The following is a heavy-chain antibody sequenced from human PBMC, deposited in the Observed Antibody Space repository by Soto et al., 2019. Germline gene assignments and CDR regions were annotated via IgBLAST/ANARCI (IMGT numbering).Heavy chain of an antibody. J-gene: IGHJ4*02. CDR2: ITGSGGST. CDR3: AKGDCISTSCPSFY. Sequence: GGSLRLSCVASGFTLSTYAMSWVRQAPGKGLEWVSGITGSGGSTYYADSVKGRFTISRDNSKSTVSLHMNSLRAEDTAVYYCAKGDCISTSCPSFYWGQGTLVTVS. CDR1: GFTLSTYA. D-gene: IGHD2-2*01. V-gene: IGHV3-23*01.